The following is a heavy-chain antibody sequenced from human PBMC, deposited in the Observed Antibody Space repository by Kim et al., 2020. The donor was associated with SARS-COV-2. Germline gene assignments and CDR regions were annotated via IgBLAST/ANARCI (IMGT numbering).Heavy chain of an antibody. Sequence: GGSLRLSCAASGFTFSSYGMHWVRQAPGKGLEWVAVISYDGSNKYYADSVKGRFTISRDNSKNTLYLQMNSLRAEDTAVYYCARGAVAEHYYFDYWGQGTLVTVSS. CDR3: ARGAVAEHYYFDY. CDR1: GFTFSSYG. D-gene: IGHD6-19*01. V-gene: IGHV3-33*05. CDR2: ISYDGSNK. J-gene: IGHJ4*02.